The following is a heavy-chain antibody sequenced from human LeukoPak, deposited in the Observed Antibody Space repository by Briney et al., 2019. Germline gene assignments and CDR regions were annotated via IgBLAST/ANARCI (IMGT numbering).Heavy chain of an antibody. CDR3: ASSTVTNRWGYYYYYGMDV. Sequence: SETLSLTCTVSGGSFSSYSWSWIRQPPGKGLEWIGYIYYSGSTNYNPSLKSRVTISVDTSKNQFSLKLSSVTAADTAVYYCASSTVTNRWGYYYYYGMDVWGQGTTVTVSS. CDR2: IYYSGST. J-gene: IGHJ6*02. CDR1: GGSFSSYS. D-gene: IGHD4-17*01. V-gene: IGHV4-59*01.